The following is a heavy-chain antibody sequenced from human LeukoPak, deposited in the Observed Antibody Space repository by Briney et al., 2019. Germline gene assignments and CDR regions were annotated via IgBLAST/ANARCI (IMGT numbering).Heavy chain of an antibody. CDR3: ARLGYYGSGSYPDY. CDR1: GGSISSYY. CDR2: IYYSGST. V-gene: IGHV4-59*01. Sequence: SETLSLTCTVSGGSISSYYWSWIRQPPGKGLEWIGYIYYSGSTNYNPSLKSRVTISVDTSKNQFSLKLSSVTAADTAVYYCARLGYYGSGSYPDYWGQGTLGTVSS. D-gene: IGHD3-10*01. J-gene: IGHJ4*02.